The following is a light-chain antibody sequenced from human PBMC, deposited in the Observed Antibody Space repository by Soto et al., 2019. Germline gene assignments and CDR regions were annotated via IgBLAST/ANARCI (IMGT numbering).Light chain of an antibody. J-gene: IGLJ1*01. V-gene: IGLV2-18*02. CDR1: SSDVGKYDR. CDR2: EVI. Sequence: QSALTQPPSVSGPPGQSVTISCTGTSSDVGKYDRVSWYQQPPGTAPKLIIYEVINRPSGVPARFSGSKSGNTASLTISGLQAEDEADYYCSSYMSTSRYVFGAGTRSPS. CDR3: SSYMSTSRYV.